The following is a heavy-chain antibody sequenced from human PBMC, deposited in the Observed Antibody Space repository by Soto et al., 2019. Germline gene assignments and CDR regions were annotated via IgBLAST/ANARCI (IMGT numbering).Heavy chain of an antibody. CDR3: ARGLLGGSYYLDY. V-gene: IGHV3-33*01. Sequence: QVQLVESGGGVVQPGRSLRLSCAASGFTFSSYGMHWVRQAPGKGLEWVAVIWYDGSNKYYADSVKGRFTISRDNSKNTLYLQMNSLRAEDTAVYYCARGLLGGSYYLDYWGQGTLVTVSS. D-gene: IGHD1-26*01. CDR1: GFTFSSYG. J-gene: IGHJ4*02. CDR2: IWYDGSNK.